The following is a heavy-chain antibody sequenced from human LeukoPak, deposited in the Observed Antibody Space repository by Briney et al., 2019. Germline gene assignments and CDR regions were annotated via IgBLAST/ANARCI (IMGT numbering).Heavy chain of an antibody. CDR2: ISYDGGNK. CDR3: AKGPPDV. V-gene: IGHV3-30*18. Sequence: PGGSLRLSCAASGFTFSSYGMHWVRQAPGKGLEWVAVISYDGGNKYYADSVKGRFTISRDNSKNTLYLQMNSLRAEDTAVYYCAKGPPDVWGQGTTVTVSS. CDR1: GFTFSSYG. J-gene: IGHJ6*02.